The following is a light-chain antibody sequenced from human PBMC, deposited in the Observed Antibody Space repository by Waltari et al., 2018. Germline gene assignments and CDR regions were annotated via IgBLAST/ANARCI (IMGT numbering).Light chain of an antibody. CDR1: NLRDKR. Sequence: SYVLTQPPSVSVAPGQTARITCGGNNLRDKRGPWYQKRQGQAPVLATYDDTDRPSGIPARLSGSNSGNTATLTISRVEAGDEADYFCQVWDTGYHRVVFGGGTKLTVL. J-gene: IGLJ2*01. V-gene: IGLV3-21*02. CDR3: QVWDTGYHRVV. CDR2: DDT.